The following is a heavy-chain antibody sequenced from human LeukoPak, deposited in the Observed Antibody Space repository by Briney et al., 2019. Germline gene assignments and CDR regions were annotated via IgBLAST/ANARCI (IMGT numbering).Heavy chain of an antibody. CDR1: GGSISSSSYY. V-gene: IGHV4-39*01. CDR3: ASTPAASINYYYYYMDV. D-gene: IGHD2-2*01. Sequence: SETLSLTCTVSGGSISSSSYYWGWIRQPPGKGLEWIGSIYYSGSTYYNPSLKSRVTISVDTSKNQFPLKLSSVTAADTAVYYCASTPAASINYYYYYMDVWGKGTTVTVSS. J-gene: IGHJ6*03. CDR2: IYYSGST.